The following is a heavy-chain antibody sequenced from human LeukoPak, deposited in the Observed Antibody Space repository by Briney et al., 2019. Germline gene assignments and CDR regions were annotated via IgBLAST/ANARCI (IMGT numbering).Heavy chain of an antibody. V-gene: IGHV3-48*01. Sequence: GGSLRLSCAASGFTFSSYSMNWVRQAPGKGLEWVSYISSSSSTIYYADSVKGRFTISRDNAKNSLYLKMNSLRAEDTAVYYCARVRKDYGDYYFNYWGQGTLVSVSS. CDR2: ISSSSSTI. D-gene: IGHD4-17*01. J-gene: IGHJ4*02. CDR1: GFTFSSYS. CDR3: ARVRKDYGDYYFNY.